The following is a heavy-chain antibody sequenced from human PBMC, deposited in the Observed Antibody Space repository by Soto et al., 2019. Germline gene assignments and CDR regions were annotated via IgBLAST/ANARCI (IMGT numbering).Heavy chain of an antibody. Sequence: GSMGLACAASGFSLSTNAMGWVRPAPGKGLEWVSAISGSGGSTYYADSVKGRFTISRDNSKNTLYLQMNSLRAEDTAVYYCGNYYYGMDVWGQGTTVTVYS. CDR1: GFSLSTNA. CDR2: ISGSGGST. V-gene: IGHV3-23*01. J-gene: IGHJ6*02. CDR3: GNYYYGMDV.